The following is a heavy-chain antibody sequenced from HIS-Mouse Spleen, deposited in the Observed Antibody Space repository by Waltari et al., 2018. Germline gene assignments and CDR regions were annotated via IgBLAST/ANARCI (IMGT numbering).Heavy chain of an antibody. CDR3: ARELYSSGWIQNYYYGMDV. D-gene: IGHD6-19*01. V-gene: IGHV3-74*01. Sequence: EVQLVESGGGLVQPGGSLRLSCAASGFPFSSYWMHWVRQAPGKGLVWVSRINSDGSSTSYADSVKGRFTISRDNAKNTLYLQMNSLRAEDTAVYYCARELYSSGWIQNYYYGMDVWGQGTTVTVSS. CDR1: GFPFSSYW. CDR2: INSDGSST. J-gene: IGHJ6*02.